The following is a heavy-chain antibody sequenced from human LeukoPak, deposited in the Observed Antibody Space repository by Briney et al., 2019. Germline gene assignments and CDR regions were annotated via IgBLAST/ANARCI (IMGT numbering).Heavy chain of an antibody. Sequence: PSETLSLTCSVSGGSISNSSSYWGWIRQPPGKGLEWIGSIYYSGSTYYNPSLKSRATISVDTSKNQFSLKLSSVTAADTAMYYCAKSGGYGLIDYWGQGTLVTVSS. D-gene: IGHD1-26*01. CDR3: AKSGGYGLIDY. V-gene: IGHV4-39*01. CDR2: IYYSGST. CDR1: GGSISNSSSY. J-gene: IGHJ4*02.